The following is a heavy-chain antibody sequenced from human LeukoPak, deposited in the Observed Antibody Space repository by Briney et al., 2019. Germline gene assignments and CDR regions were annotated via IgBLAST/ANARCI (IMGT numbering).Heavy chain of an antibody. D-gene: IGHD3-22*01. CDR1: GFTFSSYA. Sequence: GGSLRLSRAASGFTFSSYAMHWVRQAPGKGLEWVAVISYDGSNKYYADSVKGRFTISRDNSKNTLYLQMNSLRAEDTAVYYCASYDSSGYSPFDYWGQGTLVTVSS. CDR3: ASYDSSGYSPFDY. CDR2: ISYDGSNK. V-gene: IGHV3-30*04. J-gene: IGHJ4*02.